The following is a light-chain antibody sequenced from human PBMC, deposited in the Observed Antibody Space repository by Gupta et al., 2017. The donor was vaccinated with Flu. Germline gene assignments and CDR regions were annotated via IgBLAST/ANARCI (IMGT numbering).Light chain of an antibody. Sequence: CTLRSDINVGTYRIYWYQQKPGSPPQYLLRYKSDSDKQQGSGVPSRFSGSKDASANAGILLISGLQSEDEADYYCMIWHSSAVVFGGGTKLTVL. J-gene: IGLJ2*01. CDR3: MIWHSSAVV. V-gene: IGLV5-45*01. CDR2: YKSDSDK. CDR1: SDINVGTYR.